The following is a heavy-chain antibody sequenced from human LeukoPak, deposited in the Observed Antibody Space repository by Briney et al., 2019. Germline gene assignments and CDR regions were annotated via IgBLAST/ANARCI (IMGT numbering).Heavy chain of an antibody. V-gene: IGHV4-30-2*01. D-gene: IGHD2-21*02. CDR2: IYHSGST. CDR1: GGSISSGVYS. Sequence: SETLSLTCAVSGGSISSGVYSWSWIRQPPGKGLEWIGYIYHSGSTCYNPSLKSRVTISIDRSKNQFSLKLNSVTAADTAVYYCARGPYCGGDCYSGNNWFDPWGQGTLVTVSS. J-gene: IGHJ5*02. CDR3: ARGPYCGGDCYSGNNWFDP.